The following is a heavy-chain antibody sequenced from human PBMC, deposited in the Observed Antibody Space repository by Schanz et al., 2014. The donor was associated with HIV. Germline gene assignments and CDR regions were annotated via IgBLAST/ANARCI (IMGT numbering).Heavy chain of an antibody. J-gene: IGHJ4*02. CDR3: VKGERIGYRIEVTGPTFDY. V-gene: IGHV3-30-3*01. Sequence: VQLLESGGGLEQPGGSLRLSCAASGFTFSDYSMHWVRQAPGKALEWVAVISHDGTNKFYAGSVKDRFTISRDNAKNTLYVQIRSLRNEDTAVYYCVKGERIGYRIEVTGPTFDYWGQGTLVTVSS. CDR1: GFTFSDYS. CDR2: ISHDGTNK. D-gene: IGHD3-22*01.